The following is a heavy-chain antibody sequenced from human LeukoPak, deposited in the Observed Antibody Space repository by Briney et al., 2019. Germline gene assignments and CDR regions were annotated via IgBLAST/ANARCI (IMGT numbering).Heavy chain of an antibody. CDR2: IYYSGST. CDR1: GGSISSSSYY. CDR3: ARDLAGGYCSGGSCYYYYYMDV. D-gene: IGHD2-15*01. Sequence: PSETLSLTCTVSGGSISSSSYYWGWIRQPPGKGLEWIGSIYYSGSTYYNPSLKSRVTISVDTSKNQFSLKLSSVTAADTAVYYCARDLAGGYCSGGSCYYYYYMDVWGKGTTVTVSS. V-gene: IGHV4-39*07. J-gene: IGHJ6*03.